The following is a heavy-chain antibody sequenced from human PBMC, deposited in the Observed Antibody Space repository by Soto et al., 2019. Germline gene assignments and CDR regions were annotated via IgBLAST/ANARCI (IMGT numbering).Heavy chain of an antibody. Sequence: ASVKVSCKASGCTFTSYGISWVRQAPGQGLEWMGWISAYNGNTNYAPKLQGRVTMTTDTSTSTAYMGLRSLRSDDTAVYYCARDSPHCGGDCYPQNWFDPWGQGTLVTVSS. J-gene: IGHJ5*01. D-gene: IGHD2-21*02. V-gene: IGHV1-18*01. CDR3: ARDSPHCGGDCYPQNWFDP. CDR1: GCTFTSYG. CDR2: ISAYNGNT.